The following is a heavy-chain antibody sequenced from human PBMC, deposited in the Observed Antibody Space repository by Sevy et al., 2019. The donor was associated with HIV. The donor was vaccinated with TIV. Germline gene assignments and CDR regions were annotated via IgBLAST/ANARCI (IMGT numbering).Heavy chain of an antibody. CDR3: ARGPYYDFWYSDL. V-gene: IGHV3-21*01. Sequence: GGSLRLSCAASGFTFSYYSMNWVRQAPGKGLEWVSSISTASSYIYYADSLKGRVTISRDNAKNSLYLQMNSLRAEDTAVYYCARGPYYDFWYSDLWGRGTRFTVSS. CDR1: GFTFSYYS. CDR2: ISTASSYI. J-gene: IGHJ2*01. D-gene: IGHD3-3*01.